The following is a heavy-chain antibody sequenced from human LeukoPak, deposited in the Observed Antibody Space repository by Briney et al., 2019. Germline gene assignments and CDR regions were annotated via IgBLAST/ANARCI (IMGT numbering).Heavy chain of an antibody. V-gene: IGHV3-74*01. Sequence: HPGGSLRLSCAASGFTVSSNYMSWVRQAPGKGLVWVSRINSDGSSTSYADSVKGRLTISRDNAKNTLYLQMNSLRVEDTAVYYCARGDGYAQRDWGQGTLVTVPS. CDR2: INSDGSST. D-gene: IGHD5-12*01. CDR1: GFTVSSNY. CDR3: ARGDGYAQRD. J-gene: IGHJ4*02.